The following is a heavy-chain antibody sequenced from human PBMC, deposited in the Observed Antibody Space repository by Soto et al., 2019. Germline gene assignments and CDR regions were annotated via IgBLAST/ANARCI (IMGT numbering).Heavy chain of an antibody. Sequence: GESLKISCKGSGYSFTRYWIYWVRPMPGKGLEWMGRIDPSDSYTNYSPSFQGHVTISADKSISTAYLQWSSLKASDTAMYYCARPPYDSRGYYHNWFDPWGQGTLVTVSS. CDR2: IDPSDSYT. V-gene: IGHV5-10-1*01. J-gene: IGHJ5*02. D-gene: IGHD3-22*01. CDR3: ARPPYDSRGYYHNWFDP. CDR1: GYSFTRYW.